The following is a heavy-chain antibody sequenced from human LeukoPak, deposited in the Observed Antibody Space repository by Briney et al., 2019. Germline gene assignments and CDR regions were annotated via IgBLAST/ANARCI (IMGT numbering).Heavy chain of an antibody. J-gene: IGHJ5*02. CDR3: AGALRYFYYGRSPRWFDP. Sequence: GGSLRLSCAASGFTFSSYWMSWVRQAPGKGLEWVANIKQDGSEKYYVDSVKGRFTIYRDNAKNSLYLQMNSLRAEDTAVYYCAGALRYFYYGRSPRWFDPWGQGTLVTVS. V-gene: IGHV3-7*03. CDR2: IKQDGSEK. CDR1: GFTFSSYW. D-gene: IGHD2/OR15-2a*01.